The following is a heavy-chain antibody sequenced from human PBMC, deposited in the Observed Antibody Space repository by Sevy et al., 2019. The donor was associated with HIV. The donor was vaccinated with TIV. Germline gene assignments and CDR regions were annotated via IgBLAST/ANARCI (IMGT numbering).Heavy chain of an antibody. CDR2: INPYSGGT. Sequence: ASVKVSCKASGYTFTGYYMHWVRQAPGQGLEWMGWINPYSGGTNYAQKFQGRVTMTRDTSISTAYMELSRLRSDDTGVYYYASGIGVYDSGGYYGGYDAFDIWGQGTMVTVSS. V-gene: IGHV1-2*02. J-gene: IGHJ3*02. D-gene: IGHD3-22*01. CDR3: ASGIGVYDSGGYYGGYDAFDI. CDR1: GYTFTGYY.